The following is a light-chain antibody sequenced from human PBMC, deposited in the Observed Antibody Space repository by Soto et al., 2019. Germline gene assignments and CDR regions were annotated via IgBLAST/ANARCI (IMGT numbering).Light chain of an antibody. CDR2: GNS. CDR3: QSYDTSLSGSV. CDR1: NSNIGAGYD. J-gene: IGLJ2*01. Sequence: QSVLTQPPSVSGAPGQRVTISCTGSNSNIGAGYDVHWYQQFPGTAPKLLTYGNSNRPSGVPDRFSGSKSGTSASLAITGLQAEDEADYYCQSYDTSLSGSVFGGGTKLTVL. V-gene: IGLV1-40*01.